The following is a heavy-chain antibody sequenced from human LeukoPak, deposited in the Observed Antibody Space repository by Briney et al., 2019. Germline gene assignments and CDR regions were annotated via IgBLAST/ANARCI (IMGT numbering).Heavy chain of an antibody. J-gene: IGHJ3*02. D-gene: IGHD1-1*01. CDR2: INPNSAGT. Sequence: GASVKVSCKASGYTFTGYYMHWARQAPGQGLEWMGWINPNSAGTNYAQKFQGRVTMTRDTSISTAYMELSSLRFDDTAVYYCARGGEIGGTTIVDDAFDIWGQGTMVTVSS. CDR1: GYTFTGYY. CDR3: ARGGEIGGTTIVDDAFDI. V-gene: IGHV1-2*02.